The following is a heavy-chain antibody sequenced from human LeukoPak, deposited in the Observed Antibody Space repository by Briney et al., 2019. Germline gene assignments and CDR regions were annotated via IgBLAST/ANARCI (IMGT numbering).Heavy chain of an antibody. CDR2: IDPSGTYT. Sequence: GGSLRLFCAASGFTFRNYAMSWVRQAPGKGLESISGIDPSGTYTNYADSVKGLFTISRDNSKNTLYLQLNSLRAEDTAAYYCAKGPERSDRGYSDYWGQGTLVTVSS. D-gene: IGHD1-14*01. J-gene: IGHJ4*02. CDR1: GFTFRNYA. CDR3: AKGPERSDRGYSDY. V-gene: IGHV3-23*05.